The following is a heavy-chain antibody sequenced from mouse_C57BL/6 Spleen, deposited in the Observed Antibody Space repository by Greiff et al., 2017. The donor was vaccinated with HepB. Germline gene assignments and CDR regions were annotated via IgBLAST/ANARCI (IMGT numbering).Heavy chain of an antibody. V-gene: IGHV5-6*01. Sequence: EVHLVESGGDLVKPGGSLKLSCAASGFTFSSYGMSWVRQTPDKRLEWVATISSGGSYTYYPDSVKGRFTISRDNVKNTLYLQMSSLKSEDTAMYYCAAIYDGFAYWGQGTLVTVSA. CDR3: AAIYDGFAY. CDR2: ISSGGSYT. J-gene: IGHJ3*01. CDR1: GFTFSSYG. D-gene: IGHD2-3*01.